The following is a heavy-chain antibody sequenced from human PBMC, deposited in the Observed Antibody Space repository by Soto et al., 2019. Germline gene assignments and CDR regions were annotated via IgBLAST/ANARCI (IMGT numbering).Heavy chain of an antibody. J-gene: IGHJ4*02. V-gene: IGHV3-21*01. Sequence: PGGSLRLSCAASGFTFSIYSMNWVRQAPGKGLEWVSSISSTGSYIYHADSVQGRFTISRDNAKNSLYLQMNSLRAEDTAVYYCARDSSGPLGFDYWGQGTLVTVSS. CDR3: ARDSSGPLGFDY. CDR2: ISSTGSYI. D-gene: IGHD6-19*01. CDR1: GFTFSIYS.